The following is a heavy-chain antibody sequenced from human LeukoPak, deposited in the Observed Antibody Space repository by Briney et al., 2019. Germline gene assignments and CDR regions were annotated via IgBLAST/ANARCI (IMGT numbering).Heavy chain of an antibody. CDR2: LSSGRSP. V-gene: IGHV3-69-1*01. Sequence: GGSLRLSCAASGFAISTYAMAWVRQAPGKGLEWISSLSSGRSPSYSDSLEGRLTMSSDNARNTLYLQTDNLRGEDTAMYYCARQLGYCAAGTCYFDSWGHGTQVTVSS. D-gene: IGHD2-8*02. J-gene: IGHJ4*01. CDR1: GFAISTYA. CDR3: ARQLGYCAAGTCYFDS.